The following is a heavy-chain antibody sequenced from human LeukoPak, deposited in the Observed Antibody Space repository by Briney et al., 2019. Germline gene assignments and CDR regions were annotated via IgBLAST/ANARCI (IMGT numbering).Heavy chain of an antibody. CDR2: VYASGGT. J-gene: IGHJ5*02. CDR3: ARDIGYCTSANCYGRFNWFDP. D-gene: IGHD2-2*01. Sequence: TSETLSLTCTVSGGSISGYYWSWIRHPAGKGLEWIGRVYASGGTHYNPSVKSRVTMSVDASRNQFSLKLSSVTAADTAVYFCARDIGYCTSANCYGRFNWFDPWGQGTLVTVSS. CDR1: GGSISGYY. V-gene: IGHV4-4*07.